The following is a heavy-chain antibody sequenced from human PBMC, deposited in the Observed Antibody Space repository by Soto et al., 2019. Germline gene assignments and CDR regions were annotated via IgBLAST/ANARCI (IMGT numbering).Heavy chain of an antibody. CDR3: ARTEQWLAYNWFDP. J-gene: IGHJ5*02. D-gene: IGHD6-19*01. Sequence: QLQLQESGPGLVKPSETLSLTCTVSGGSISSSSYYWGWIRQPPGKGLEWIGSIYYSGSTYYNPSLKSRVTISVDTSKNQFSLKLSSVTAADTAVYYCARTEQWLAYNWFDPWGQGTLVTVSS. CDR1: GGSISSSSYY. CDR2: IYYSGST. V-gene: IGHV4-39*01.